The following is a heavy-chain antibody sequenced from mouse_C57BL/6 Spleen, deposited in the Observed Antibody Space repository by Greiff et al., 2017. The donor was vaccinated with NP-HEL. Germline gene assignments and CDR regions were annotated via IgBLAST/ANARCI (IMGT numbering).Heavy chain of an antibody. V-gene: IGHV1-15*01. CDR1: GYTFTDYE. CDR2: IDPETGGT. D-gene: IGHD2-3*01. J-gene: IGHJ4*01. CDR3: TRGGWLLRAMDY. Sequence: QVQLKESGAELVRPGASVTLSCKASGYTFTDYEMHWVKQTPVHGLEWIGAIDPETGGTAYNQKFKGKAILTADKSSSTAYMELRSLTSEDSAVYYCTRGGWLLRAMDYWGQGTSVTVSS.